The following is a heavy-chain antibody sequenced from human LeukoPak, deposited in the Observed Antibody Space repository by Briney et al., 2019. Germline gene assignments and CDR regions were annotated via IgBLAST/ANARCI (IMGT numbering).Heavy chain of an antibody. V-gene: IGHV4-31*03. J-gene: IGHJ4*02. CDR3: ARAAYSGSYHSDY. D-gene: IGHD1-26*01. CDR2: IYYSGST. Sequence: SETLSLTCTVSGGSISSGGYYWSWIRQHPGKGLEWIGYIYYSGSTYYNPSLKSRVTISVDTSKNQFSLKLSSVTAADTAVYYCARAAYSGSYHSDYWGQGTLVTVSS. CDR1: GGSISSGGYY.